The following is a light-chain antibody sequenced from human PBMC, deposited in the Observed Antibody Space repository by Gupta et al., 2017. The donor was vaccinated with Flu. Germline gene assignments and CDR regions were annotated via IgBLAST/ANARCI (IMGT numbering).Light chain of an antibody. CDR1: QSINIY. Sequence: PSSLSSSVGDRVTITCRASQSINIYLNWYQQKPGKAPMLLIYGSSTLQSGVPSRFSGSGSGTDFTLTISRLQPEDFATYYCQHSDITPRTFGQGTEVEIK. J-gene: IGKJ1*01. V-gene: IGKV1-39*01. CDR3: QHSDITPRT. CDR2: GSS.